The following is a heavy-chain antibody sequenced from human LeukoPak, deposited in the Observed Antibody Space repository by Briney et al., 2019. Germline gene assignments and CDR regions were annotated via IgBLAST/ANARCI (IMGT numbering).Heavy chain of an antibody. CDR1: GGSISNYY. J-gene: IGHJ6*03. CDR3: ARDLRYSSGWSASGMDV. D-gene: IGHD6-19*01. V-gene: IGHV4-4*07. Sequence: PTETLSLTCTVSGGSISNYYWSWIRQPAGKGLEWIGRIFSSGSTNYNPSLKSRVTMSVDTSKNQFSLKLSSATAADTAEYFCARDLRYSSGWSASGMDVWGKGTTVTISS. CDR2: IFSSGST.